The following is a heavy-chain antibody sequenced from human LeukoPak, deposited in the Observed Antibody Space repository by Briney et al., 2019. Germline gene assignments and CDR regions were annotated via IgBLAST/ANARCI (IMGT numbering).Heavy chain of an antibody. CDR2: MNPNSGNT. Sequence: GASVKVSCKTSGYTFAIYDINWVRQAPGQGLEWMEWMNPNSGNTDYAQKFQGRVTITRDTAITTAYMELSSLRSDDTAVYYCARGGDDFWTTFYFDYWGQGTLVTVSS. J-gene: IGHJ4*02. V-gene: IGHV1-8*03. CDR3: ARGGDDFWTTFYFDY. D-gene: IGHD3-3*01. CDR1: GYTFAIYD.